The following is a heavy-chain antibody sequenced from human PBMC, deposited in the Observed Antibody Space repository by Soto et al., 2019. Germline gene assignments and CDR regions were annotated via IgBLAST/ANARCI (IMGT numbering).Heavy chain of an antibody. V-gene: IGHV4-59*08. D-gene: IGHD3-22*01. J-gene: IGHJ3*01. Sequence: SETLSLTCTVSGGSFSPNYWSWIRQPPGKGREWVGYIYYGGTTSYNPSLQSRVTISLETSKSQFSLRLTSVTDADTAVYYCARLRKNFYDSSGYVLGPFDVWGQGTTVTVSS. CDR1: GGSFSPNY. CDR2: IYYGGTT. CDR3: ARLRKNFYDSSGYVLGPFDV.